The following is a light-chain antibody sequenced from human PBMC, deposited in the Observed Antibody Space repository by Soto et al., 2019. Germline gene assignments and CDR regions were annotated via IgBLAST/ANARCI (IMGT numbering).Light chain of an antibody. V-gene: IGLV2-14*01. CDR2: DVS. Sequence: QSVLTQPASGSGSPGQSITISCTGTSSDVGGYNYVSWYQQHPGKAPKLMIYDVSNRPSGVSNRFSGSKSGNTASLTISGLQAEDEADYYCSSYTTSGSLVFGGGTKL. CDR3: SSYTTSGSLV. J-gene: IGLJ2*01. CDR1: SSDVGGYNY.